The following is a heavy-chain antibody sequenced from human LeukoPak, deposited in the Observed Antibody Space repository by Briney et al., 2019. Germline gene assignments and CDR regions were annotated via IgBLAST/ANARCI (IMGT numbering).Heavy chain of an antibody. V-gene: IGHV3-48*01. CDR3: ARAPLSGRPNWFDP. J-gene: IGHJ5*02. CDR1: GFTFSSYS. D-gene: IGHD3-10*01. CDR2: ISSSSSTI. Sequence: GGSLRLSCAASGFTFSSYSMNWVRQAPGKGLEWVSYISSSSSTIYYADSVKGRFTISRDNAKNSLYLQMNSLRAEDTAVYYCARAPLSGRPNWFDPWGQGTLVTVSS.